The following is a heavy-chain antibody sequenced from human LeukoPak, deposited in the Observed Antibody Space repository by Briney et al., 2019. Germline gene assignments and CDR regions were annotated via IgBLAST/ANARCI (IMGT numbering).Heavy chain of an antibody. CDR2: ISGDGGST. J-gene: IGHJ4*02. Sequence: PGGSLRLSCAASGFTFDDYAMHWARQAPGKGLEWVSLISGDGGSTYYADSVKGRFTISRDNSKNSLYLQMNSLRTEDTALYYCATRGYSYALDYWGQGTLVTVSS. V-gene: IGHV3-43*02. CDR1: GFTFDDYA. CDR3: ATRGYSYALDY. D-gene: IGHD5-18*01.